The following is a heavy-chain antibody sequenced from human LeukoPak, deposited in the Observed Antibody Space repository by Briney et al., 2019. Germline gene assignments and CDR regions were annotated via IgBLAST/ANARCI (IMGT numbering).Heavy chain of an antibody. V-gene: IGHV3-23*01. Sequence: PGGSLRLSCAASGFTFSSYWMSWVRQAPGKGLEWVSAISGSGGSTYYADSVKGRFTISRDNSKNTLYLQMNSLRAEDTAVYYCANRYCSSTSCYPAAYFQHWGQGTLVTVSS. CDR1: GFTFSSYW. CDR3: ANRYCSSTSCYPAAYFQH. D-gene: IGHD2-2*01. CDR2: ISGSGGST. J-gene: IGHJ1*01.